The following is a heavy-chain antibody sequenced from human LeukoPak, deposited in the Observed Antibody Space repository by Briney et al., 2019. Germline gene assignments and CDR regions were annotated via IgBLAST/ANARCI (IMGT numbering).Heavy chain of an antibody. CDR1: GFRFNDYA. V-gene: IGHV3-23*01. CDR3: AKDRIPHGFWGIHY. D-gene: IGHD2/OR15-2a*01. Sequence: PGGSLRLSGVASGFRFNDYAMNWFRKAPERGLEWVSEIVASGNTKYPDSVKGGFNISRDNSRVRVDRQRNGLSPGCWAVYYCAKDRIPHGFWGIHYWGQGTLVTVSS. J-gene: IGHJ4*02. CDR2: IVASGNT.